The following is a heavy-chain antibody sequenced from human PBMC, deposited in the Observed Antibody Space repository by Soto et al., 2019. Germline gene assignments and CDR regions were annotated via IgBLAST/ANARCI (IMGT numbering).Heavy chain of an antibody. D-gene: IGHD1-1*01. J-gene: IGHJ4*02. V-gene: IGHV1-18*01. CDR3: ARGRYGDY. CDR1: GYGFTTYG. Sequence: QVHLVQSGAEVKKPGASVKVSCKGSGYGFTTYGITWVRQAPGQGLEWMAWISAHNGNTNYAQKLQGRVTVTRDTSTSTAYMELMSRRSAKTAVYYCARGRYGDYWGQGALVTDSS. CDR2: ISAHNGNT.